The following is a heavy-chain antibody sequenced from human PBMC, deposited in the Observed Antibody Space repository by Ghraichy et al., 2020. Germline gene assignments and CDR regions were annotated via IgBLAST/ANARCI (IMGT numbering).Heavy chain of an antibody. CDR1: GGTISNYG. J-gene: IGHJ4*02. CDR3: ARDTGAHINDY. V-gene: IGHV4-59*01. CDR2: IYYSGST. Sequence: GTLRLSCRVSGGTISNYGLNWIRQPPGKGLEWIGSIYYSGSTNFNPSLKSRVTISVDTSKNQFSRKLSSVTAADTAVYYCARDTGAHINDYWGKGTPVTVSS. D-gene: IGHD4/OR15-4a*01.